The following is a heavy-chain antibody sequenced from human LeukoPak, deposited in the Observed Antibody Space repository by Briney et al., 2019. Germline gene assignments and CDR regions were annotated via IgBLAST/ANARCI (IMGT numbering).Heavy chain of an antibody. J-gene: IGHJ5*02. Sequence: PSETLSLTCAVYGGSFRGYYWSWIRQPPGKGLEWIGEINHSGSTNYNPSLKSRVTISLDTSMKKFSLKLSSVTAADTAVYYCARRARNWFDPWGQGTLVTVSS. CDR2: INHSGST. CDR1: GGSFRGYY. CDR3: ARRARNWFDP. V-gene: IGHV4-34*01.